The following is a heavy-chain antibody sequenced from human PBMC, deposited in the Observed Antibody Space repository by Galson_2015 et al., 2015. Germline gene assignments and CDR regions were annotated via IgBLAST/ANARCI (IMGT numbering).Heavy chain of an antibody. D-gene: IGHD6-19*01. CDR1: GFSLSTSGMS. CDR3: ARINPQYSTGYLDY. CDR2: IDWDDDK. Sequence: PALVKPTQTLTLTCTFSGFSLSTSGMSVSWIRQPPGKALEWLARIDWDDDKFYRTTLKTRLTISKDTSKNQVVLKMTKMDPVDTATYYCARINPQYSTGYLDYWGQGTLVTVSS. V-gene: IGHV2-70*04. J-gene: IGHJ4*02.